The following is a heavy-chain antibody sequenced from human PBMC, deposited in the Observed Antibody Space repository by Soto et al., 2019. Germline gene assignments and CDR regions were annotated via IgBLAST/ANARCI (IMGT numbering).Heavy chain of an antibody. CDR1: GYSFTTYA. CDR3: ARDYASPSSGWYYSDH. Sequence: SVKVSCKASGYSFTTYAIHWVSQAPGQGLEWMGWINTGNGNTKYSKSFQGRVTMTRDTYASTAYMDLSSIKSEDTAVYYCARDYASPSSGWYYSDHWGQGTLVTVSS. J-gene: IGHJ4*02. D-gene: IGHD6-19*01. V-gene: IGHV1-3*04. CDR2: INTGNGNT.